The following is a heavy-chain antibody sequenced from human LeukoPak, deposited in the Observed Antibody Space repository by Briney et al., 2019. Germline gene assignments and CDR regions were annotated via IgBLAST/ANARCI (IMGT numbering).Heavy chain of an antibody. Sequence: PGGSLRLSCSASGFTFSDYAMHWVRQAPGKGLEYVSGINLNGGTTYNADSVKGRFTVSRDNSKNTLYLQMSSLRAEDTAVYYCVKARDYVWGSYRAYWGQGALVTVSS. CDR1: GFTFSDYA. D-gene: IGHD3-16*02. CDR3: VKARDYVWGSYRAY. V-gene: IGHV3-64D*06. CDR2: INLNGGTT. J-gene: IGHJ4*02.